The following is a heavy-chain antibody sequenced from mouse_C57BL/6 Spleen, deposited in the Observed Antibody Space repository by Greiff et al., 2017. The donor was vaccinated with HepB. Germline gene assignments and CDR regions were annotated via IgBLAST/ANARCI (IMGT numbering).Heavy chain of an antibody. D-gene: IGHD1-1*01. CDR2: IYPGSGNT. V-gene: IGHV1-66*01. Sequence: QVQLKQSGPELVKPGASVKISCKASGYSFTSYYIHWVKQRPGQGLEWIGWIYPGSGNTKYNEKFKGKATLTADTSSSTAYMQLSSLTSEDSAVYYCARGDYYGAYWGQGTLVTVSA. CDR1: GYSFTSYY. CDR3: ARGDYYGAY. J-gene: IGHJ3*01.